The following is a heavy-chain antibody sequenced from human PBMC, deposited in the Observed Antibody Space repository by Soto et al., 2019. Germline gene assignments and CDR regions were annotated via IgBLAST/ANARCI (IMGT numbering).Heavy chain of an antibody. CDR2: INHSGST. D-gene: IGHD3-3*01. V-gene: IGHV4-34*01. CDR1: GGSFSGYY. J-gene: IGHJ4*02. CDR3: ARGMRFGVVIYFDY. Sequence: SETLSLTCAVYGGSFSGYYWSWIRQPPGKGLEWIGEINHSGSTNYNPSLKSRVTISVDTSKNQFSLKLSSVTAADTAVYYCARGMRFGVVIYFDYWGKGTLVTVS.